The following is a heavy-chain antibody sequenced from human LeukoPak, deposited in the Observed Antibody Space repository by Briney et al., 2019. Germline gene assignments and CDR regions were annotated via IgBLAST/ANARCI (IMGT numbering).Heavy chain of an antibody. CDR1: GGSISGYY. J-gene: IGHJ6*03. V-gene: IGHV4-59*08. Sequence: SETLSLTCSVSGGSISGYYWSWIRQPPGKGLEWIGYIYYSGTTIYNPSLKSRLTISLDTSKNQFSLNLSSVTAADTAVYYCARHMVRGVINYMDVWGKGTTVTVSS. D-gene: IGHD3-10*01. CDR2: IYYSGTT. CDR3: ARHMVRGVINYMDV.